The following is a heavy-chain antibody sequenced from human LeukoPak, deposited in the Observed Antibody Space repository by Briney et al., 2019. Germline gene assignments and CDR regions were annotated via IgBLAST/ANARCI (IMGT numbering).Heavy chain of an antibody. CDR2: IWYDGSNK. CDR1: GFTFSSYG. J-gene: IGHJ5*02. V-gene: IGHV3-33*08. Sequence: PGGSLRLSCAASGFTFSSYGMHWVRQAPGKGLEWVAVIWYDGSNKYYADSVKGRFTISRDNSKNTLYLQMNSLRAEDTAVYYCARGGNSEGWFDPWGQGTLVTVSS. D-gene: IGHD4-23*01. CDR3: ARGGNSEGWFDP.